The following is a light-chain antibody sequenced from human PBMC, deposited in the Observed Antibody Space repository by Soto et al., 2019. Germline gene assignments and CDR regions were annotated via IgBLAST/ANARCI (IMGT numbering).Light chain of an antibody. V-gene: IGLV2-8*01. Sequence: QSVLTQPPSASGSPGQSVTISCTGTSSDVGAYNYVSWYQQHPGKAPKLIIHEINKRPSGVPDRFSGSKSGNTASLTVSGLQAEDEADYYCSSFAGSGAVFGTGTKLTVL. CDR1: SSDVGAYNY. CDR3: SSFAGSGAV. CDR2: EIN. J-gene: IGLJ1*01.